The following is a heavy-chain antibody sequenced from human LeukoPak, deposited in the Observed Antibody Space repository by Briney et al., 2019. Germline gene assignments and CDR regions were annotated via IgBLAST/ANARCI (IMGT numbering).Heavy chain of an antibody. J-gene: IGHJ4*02. CDR2: VYYSGST. CDR1: DASVSSDNYY. Sequence: SDTLSLTCSVSDASVSSDNYYWSWIRRPPGKGLEWIGYVYYSGSTNYNPSLQSRVTISLDTSKNQFSLKLSSVTAADTAVYYCASAPRYGSSWYDYWGQGTLVTVSS. V-gene: IGHV4-61*01. D-gene: IGHD6-13*01. CDR3: ASAPRYGSSWYDY.